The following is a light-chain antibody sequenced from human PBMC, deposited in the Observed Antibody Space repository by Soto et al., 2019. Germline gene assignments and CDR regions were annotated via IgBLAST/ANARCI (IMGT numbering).Light chain of an antibody. J-gene: IGLJ3*02. V-gene: IGLV7-43*01. CDR3: LLFFGGIRV. CDR1: TGAVTSDNH. CDR2: RTD. Sequence: QAVVTQEPSLTVSPGGTVTLTCASSTGAVTSDNHPNWFQQKPGQAPRALIFRTDDKHSWTPARFSGSLLGGKAALTLSGVQPDDEAEYYCLLFFGGIRVFGEGTQLTVL.